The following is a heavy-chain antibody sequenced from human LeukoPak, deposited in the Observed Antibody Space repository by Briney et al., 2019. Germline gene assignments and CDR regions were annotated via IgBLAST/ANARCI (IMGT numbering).Heavy chain of an antibody. D-gene: IGHD1-26*01. J-gene: IGHJ4*02. Sequence: GGSLRLSCAASGFTFSSCWMTWVRQAPGKGLEWVANIKQDGNEKYYVDSVKGRFSISRDNAKNSVYLQMNSLRAEDTAVYYCARLMGERPLFDYWGQGVLVTVSS. CDR3: ARLMGERPLFDY. CDR2: IKQDGNEK. V-gene: IGHV3-7*02. CDR1: GFTFSSCW.